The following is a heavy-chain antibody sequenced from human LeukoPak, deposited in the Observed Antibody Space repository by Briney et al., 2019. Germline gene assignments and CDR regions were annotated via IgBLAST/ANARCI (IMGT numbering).Heavy chain of an antibody. Sequence: GSLRLSCAASGFTFSSYAMSWVRQAPGKGLEWIGEINHSGSANYNPSLKSRVTISVDTSKNQFSLKLSSVTAADTAVYYCARGRVLRFLEWLLPFDYWGQGTLVTVSS. D-gene: IGHD3-3*01. V-gene: IGHV4-34*01. J-gene: IGHJ4*02. CDR1: GFTFSSYA. CDR3: ARGRVLRFLEWLLPFDY. CDR2: INHSGSA.